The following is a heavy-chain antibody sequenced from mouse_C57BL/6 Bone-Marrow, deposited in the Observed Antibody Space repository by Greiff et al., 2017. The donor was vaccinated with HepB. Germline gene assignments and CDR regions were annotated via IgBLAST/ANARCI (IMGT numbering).Heavy chain of an antibody. CDR2: IDPENGDT. CDR1: GFNIKDDY. Sequence: VQLKESGAELVRPGASVKLSCTASGFNIKDDYMHWVKQRPEQGLEWIGWIDPENGDTEYASKFQGKATITADTSSNTAYLQLSSLTSEDTAVYYCTTYYYYGSSYGSWFAYWGQGTLVTVSA. J-gene: IGHJ3*01. CDR3: TTYYYYGSSYGSWFAY. V-gene: IGHV14-4*01. D-gene: IGHD1-1*01.